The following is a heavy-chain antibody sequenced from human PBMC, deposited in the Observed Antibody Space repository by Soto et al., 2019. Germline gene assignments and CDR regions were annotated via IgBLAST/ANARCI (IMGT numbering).Heavy chain of an antibody. CDR2: IDPSDSYT. Sequence: GESLKISCKGSGYSFTSYWISWVRQMPGKGLEWMGRIDPSDSYTNYSPSFQGHVTISADKSISTAYLQWSSLKASDTAMYYCARQRITMIVARSDAFDIWGQGTMVTVSS. D-gene: IGHD3-22*01. J-gene: IGHJ3*02. CDR1: GYSFTSYW. V-gene: IGHV5-10-1*01. CDR3: ARQRITMIVARSDAFDI.